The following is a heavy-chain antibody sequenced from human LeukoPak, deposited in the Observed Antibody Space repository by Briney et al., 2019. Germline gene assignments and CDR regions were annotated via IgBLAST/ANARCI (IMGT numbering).Heavy chain of an antibody. Sequence: SETLSLTCTVSGAYISRYYWSWIRQPPGKGLDWIGYISYSATTNYNPPLMSRVTITVDTSKNQFSLKLSSVAAADTAVYYCARDMRGDFYDTSGLNWFDPWGQGTLVTVSS. CDR1: GAYISRYY. D-gene: IGHD3-22*01. CDR2: ISYSATT. J-gene: IGHJ5*02. CDR3: ARDMRGDFYDTSGLNWFDP. V-gene: IGHV4-59*01.